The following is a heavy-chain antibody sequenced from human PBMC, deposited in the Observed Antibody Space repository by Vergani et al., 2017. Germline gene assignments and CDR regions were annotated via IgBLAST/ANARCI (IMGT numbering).Heavy chain of an antibody. CDR2: ISYDGSNK. CDR3: AREGQLADAFDI. Sequence: PASGFTFSSYAMHWVRQAPGKGLEWVAVISYDGSNKYYADSVKGRFTISRDNSKNTLYLQMNSLRAEDTAVYYCAREGQLADAFDIWGQGTMVTVSS. D-gene: IGHD1-1*01. J-gene: IGHJ3*02. CDR1: GFTFSSYA. V-gene: IGHV3-30-3*01.